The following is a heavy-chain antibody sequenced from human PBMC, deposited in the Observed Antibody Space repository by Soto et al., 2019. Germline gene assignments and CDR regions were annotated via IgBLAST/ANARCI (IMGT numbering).Heavy chain of an antibody. CDR3: ARDHRSGWFESDYYYGMDV. V-gene: IGHV6-1*01. CDR1: GDSVSSNSAA. D-gene: IGHD6-19*01. J-gene: IGHJ6*02. Sequence: SQTLSLTCVISGDSVSSNSAAWNWIRQSPSRGLEWLGRTYYGSKWYNDYAVSVKSRITINPDTSKNQFSLQLNSVTPEDTAVYYCARDHRSGWFESDYYYGMDVWGQGTTVTVSS. CDR2: TYYGSKWYN.